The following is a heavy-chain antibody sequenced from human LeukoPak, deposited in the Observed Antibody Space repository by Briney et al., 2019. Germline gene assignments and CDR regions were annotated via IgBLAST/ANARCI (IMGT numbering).Heavy chain of an antibody. Sequence: ASVKVSCKASGYTFTDFFLQWVRQAPGQGLEWMGWIQPNSGDTNYAQKFQGRVTLTRDTSISTAYMELSRLRSDDTAVYYCARHDDNVRAVDVWGQGTTVTVSS. CDR2: IQPNSGDT. V-gene: IGHV1-2*02. CDR1: GYTFTDFF. J-gene: IGHJ6*02. D-gene: IGHD3-10*02. CDR3: ARHDDNVRAVDV.